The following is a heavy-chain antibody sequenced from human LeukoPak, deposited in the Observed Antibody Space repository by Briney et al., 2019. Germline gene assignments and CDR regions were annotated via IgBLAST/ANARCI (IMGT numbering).Heavy chain of an antibody. J-gene: IGHJ3*02. V-gene: IGHV3-64*01. CDR2: ISSNGGST. CDR1: GFTFSSYA. D-gene: IGHD3-22*01. CDR3: ASSYYDSSGYYRVAFDI. Sequence: GGSLRLSCAASGFTFSSYAMHWVRQAPGKGLEYVSAISSNGGSTYYANSVKGRFTISRDNSKNTLYLQMGSLRAEDMAVYYCASSYYDSSGYYRVAFDIWGQGTMVTVSS.